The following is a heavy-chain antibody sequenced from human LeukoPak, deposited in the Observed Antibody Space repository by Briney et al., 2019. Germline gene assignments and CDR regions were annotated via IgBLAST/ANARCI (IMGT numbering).Heavy chain of an antibody. J-gene: IGHJ4*02. CDR3: AKALSSGWLYYFDY. V-gene: IGHV3-23*01. Sequence: GGFLRLSCAASGFTFNSYAMSRVRQAPGKGLEWVSAIGGSGGTTYLADSVKGRFTISRDNSKNTLYLQMNSLRAEDTAVYYCAKALSSGWLYYFDYWGQGTLVTVSS. CDR2: IGGSGGTT. D-gene: IGHD6-19*01. CDR1: GFTFNSYA.